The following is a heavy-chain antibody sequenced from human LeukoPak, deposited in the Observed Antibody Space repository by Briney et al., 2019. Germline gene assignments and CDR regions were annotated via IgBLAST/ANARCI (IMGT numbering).Heavy chain of an antibody. Sequence: SQTLSLTCTVSGGSISSGNYYWGWIRQPPGKGLEWIGSIYYSGSTYYNPSLKSRVTISVDTSKNQFSLKLSSVTAADTAVYYCARLGPTRYYYYYYYMDVWGKGTTVTVSS. CDR2: IYYSGST. J-gene: IGHJ6*03. CDR3: ARLGPTRYYYYYYYMDV. CDR1: GGSISSGNYY. V-gene: IGHV4-39*01. D-gene: IGHD1-1*01.